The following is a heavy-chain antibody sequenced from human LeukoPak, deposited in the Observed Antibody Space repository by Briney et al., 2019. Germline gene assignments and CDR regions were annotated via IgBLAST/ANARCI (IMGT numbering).Heavy chain of an antibody. CDR2: ISSDGNDK. J-gene: IGHJ4*02. CDR1: GVTFRSYG. D-gene: IGHD5-12*01. CDR3: TIKVIRGNSGDDYDD. Sequence: GGSLRPSCAASGVTFRSYGMHWVRQAPGKGLEWVALISSDGNDKLCGDSVKGRFTISRDDSKSTLYLQMNSLRVEDTAVYYCTIKVIRGNSGDDYDDWGQGTLVTVSS. V-gene: IGHV3-30*03.